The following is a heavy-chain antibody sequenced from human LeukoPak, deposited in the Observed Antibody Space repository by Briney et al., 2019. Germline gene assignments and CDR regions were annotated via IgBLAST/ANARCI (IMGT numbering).Heavy chain of an antibody. CDR2: ISYDGSSK. CDR1: GFTFSSYA. V-gene: IGHV3-30-3*01. Sequence: GGSLRLSCAASGFTFSSYAMHWVRQAPGKGLEWVAVISYDGSSKYYADSVKGRFTISRDNSKNTLYLQMNSLRAEDTAVYYCARSARGYSYGPFYYFDYWGQGTLVTVSS. D-gene: IGHD5-18*01. J-gene: IGHJ4*02. CDR3: ARSARGYSYGPFYYFDY.